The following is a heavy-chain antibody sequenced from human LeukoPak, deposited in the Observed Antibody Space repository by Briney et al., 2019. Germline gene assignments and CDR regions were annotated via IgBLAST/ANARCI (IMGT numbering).Heavy chain of an antibody. Sequence: ASVKVSCKASGYTFTSYDINWVRQATGQGLEWMGWMNPNSGNTGYAQKFQGRVTMTRNTSISTAYMELSSLRSEDTAVYYCARGRGVYSSGWNEVDYWGQGTLVTVSS. CDR1: GYTFTSYD. V-gene: IGHV1-8*01. D-gene: IGHD6-19*01. CDR3: ARGRGVYSSGWNEVDY. J-gene: IGHJ4*02. CDR2: MNPNSGNT.